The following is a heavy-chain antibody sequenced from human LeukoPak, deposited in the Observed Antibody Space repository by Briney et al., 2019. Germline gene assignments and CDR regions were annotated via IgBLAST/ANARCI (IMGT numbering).Heavy chain of an antibody. CDR3: ARDPSGSTSWVRFDY. CDR1: GFTFSTYW. Sequence: GGSLRLSCAASGFTFSTYWMHWVRQAPGKGLVWVSRMNTDGSDTSYADSVKGRFTISRDNARNTLYLQMNSLRVEDTAVYYCARDPSGSTSWVRFDYWGQGTLVTVSS. CDR2: MNTDGSDT. D-gene: IGHD1-1*01. V-gene: IGHV3-74*03. J-gene: IGHJ4*02.